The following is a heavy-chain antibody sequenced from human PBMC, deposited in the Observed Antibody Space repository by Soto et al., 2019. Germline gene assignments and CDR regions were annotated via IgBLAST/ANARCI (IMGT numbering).Heavy chain of an antibody. CDR2: IYPGDSDT. J-gene: IGHJ6*02. Sequence: RGGSLKISCKASGYSFTNYWIAWVRQMPGNGLEWMGIIYPGDSDTRYSPSFQGQVTMSADKSTSTAYLQMDSLRVEDTALYYCAREPVGPDYAMDVWGQGTTVTVS. D-gene: IGHD1-26*01. CDR3: AREPVGPDYAMDV. V-gene: IGHV5-51*01. CDR1: GYSFTNYW.